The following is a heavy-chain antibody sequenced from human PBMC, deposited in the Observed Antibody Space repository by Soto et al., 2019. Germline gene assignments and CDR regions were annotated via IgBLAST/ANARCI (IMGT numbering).Heavy chain of an antibody. V-gene: IGHV4-39*01. J-gene: IGHJ4*02. CDR3: ARGGWRHIDY. Sequence: SETLSLTCTVSGGSITGGSISSTTYYWGWMRQPPGKGLEWIASFFIGGNTYYNPSLKSRVTTSVDTSKNQFSLKLSSVTAADTAVYYCARGGWRHIDYWGQGTLVTVSS. CDR2: FFIGGNT. CDR1: GGSITGGSISSTTYY. D-gene: IGHD3-3*01.